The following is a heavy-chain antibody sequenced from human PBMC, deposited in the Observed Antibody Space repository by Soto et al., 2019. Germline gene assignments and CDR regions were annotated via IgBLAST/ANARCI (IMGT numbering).Heavy chain of an antibody. V-gene: IGHV4-31*03. J-gene: IGHJ4*02. CDR1: GGSISSGGYY. CDR2: IYYSGST. D-gene: IGHD3-9*01. CDR3: ARGYDIVTFDY. Sequence: QVQLQESGPGLVKPSQTLSLTCTVSGGSISSGGYYWSWIRQHPGKGLEWIGYIYYSGSTYYTPSLKRRVTISVDTSKNQFSLKLSSVTAADTAVYYCARGYDIVTFDYWGQGTLVTVSS.